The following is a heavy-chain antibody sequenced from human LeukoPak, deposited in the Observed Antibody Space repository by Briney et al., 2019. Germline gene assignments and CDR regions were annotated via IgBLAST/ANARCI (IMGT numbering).Heavy chain of an antibody. V-gene: IGHV1-69*06. J-gene: IGHJ4*02. CDR1: GGTFSSYA. CDR3: AKDRYSSGWYDYCDH. D-gene: IGHD6-19*01. Sequence: GASVKVSCKASGGTFSSYAISWVRQAPGQGLEWMGGIIPIFGTANYAQKFQGRVTITADKSTSTAYMELSSLRSEDTAVYYCAKDRYSSGWYDYCDHWGQGTLVTVSS. CDR2: IIPIFGTA.